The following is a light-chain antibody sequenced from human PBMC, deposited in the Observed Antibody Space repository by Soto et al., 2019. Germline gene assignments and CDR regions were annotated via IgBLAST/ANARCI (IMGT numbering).Light chain of an antibody. V-gene: IGKV1-27*01. CDR3: HKYDSAPLT. J-gene: IGKJ4*01. Sequence: DIQMTQSPSSRSASVGDRVTITCRASQGISMYLAWYQQNPGKVPKLLIYAASTLQSGVPSRFSGSGSGTDFTLSISSLQPEDVATYYCHKYDSAPLTFGGGTKVEI. CDR2: AAS. CDR1: QGISMY.